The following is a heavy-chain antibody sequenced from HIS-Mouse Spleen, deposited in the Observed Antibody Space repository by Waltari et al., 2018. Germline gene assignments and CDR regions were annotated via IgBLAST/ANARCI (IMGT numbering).Heavy chain of an antibody. D-gene: IGHD6-13*01. Sequence: QLQLQESGPGLVKPSETLSLTCTVSGCSISSSSYYWGWIRHLPGKGLEWIGSIYYSGSTYYNPSLKSRVTISVDTSKNQFSLKLSSVTAADTAVYYCAREIPYSSSWYDWYFDLWGRGTLVTVSS. J-gene: IGHJ2*01. CDR3: AREIPYSSSWYDWYFDL. V-gene: IGHV4-39*07. CDR2: IYYSGST. CDR1: GCSISSSSYY.